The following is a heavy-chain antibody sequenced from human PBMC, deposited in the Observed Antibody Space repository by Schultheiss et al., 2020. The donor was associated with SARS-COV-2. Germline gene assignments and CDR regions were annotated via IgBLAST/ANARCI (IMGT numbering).Heavy chain of an antibody. CDR1: GGSFSGYY. CDR2: IYHSGST. Sequence: SETLSLTCAVYGGSFSGYYWGWIRQPPGKGLEWIGSIYHSGSTYYNPSLKSRVTISVDTSKNQFSLKLSSVTAADTAVYYCARVGSYYYDSSGYYQNWFDPWGQGTLVTVSS. V-gene: IGHV4-38-2*01. J-gene: IGHJ5*02. D-gene: IGHD3-22*01. CDR3: ARVGSYYYDSSGYYQNWFDP.